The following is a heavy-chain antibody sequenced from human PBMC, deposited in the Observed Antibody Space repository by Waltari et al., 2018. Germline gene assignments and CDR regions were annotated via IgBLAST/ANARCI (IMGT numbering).Heavy chain of an antibody. V-gene: IGHV3-23*01. CDR3: AKDRGSGRIYFDS. Sequence: VQLLESGGDLIQPGGSLRLSCAASGFTFSHFAMTWVRQAPGKRLDWVSSISGSGGTSYYTDSVTGRFTISRDNSENTLYLHMNSLRAEDSAIYYCAKDRGSGRIYFDSWGRGTLVAVSS. J-gene: IGHJ4*02. D-gene: IGHD3-10*01. CDR1: GFTFSHFA. CDR2: ISGSGGTS.